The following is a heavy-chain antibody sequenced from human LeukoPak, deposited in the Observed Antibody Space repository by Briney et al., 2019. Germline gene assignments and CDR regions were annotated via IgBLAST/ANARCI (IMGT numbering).Heavy chain of an antibody. J-gene: IGHJ6*02. V-gene: IGHV3-33*01. CDR2: IWCDGSNK. CDR3: ARDRVPTYYSGMDV. Sequence: PAKPLRLPCAASGVAFSSNGVLGVRQAPGKGLEWVAVIWCDGSNKYYADSVKGRFTISRDNSKNTLYLQMNSLGAEDTAVDYCARDRVPTYYSGMDVWAQGTPFTVPS. CDR1: GVAFSSNG.